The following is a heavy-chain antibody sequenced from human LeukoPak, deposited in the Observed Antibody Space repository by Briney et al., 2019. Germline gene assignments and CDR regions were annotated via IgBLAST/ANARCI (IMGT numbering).Heavy chain of an antibody. J-gene: IGHJ4*02. CDR1: GFTVSSNY. CDR2: IYSGGST. D-gene: IGHD4-17*01. V-gene: IGHV3-53*01. Sequence: PGGSLRLSCAASGFTVSSNYMSWVRQAPGKGLEWVSVIYSGGSTYYADSVKGRFTISRDNSKNTLYLQMNSLRAEDTAVYYCATTANGDYGYYFDYWGQGTLVTVSS. CDR3: ATTANGDYGYYFDY.